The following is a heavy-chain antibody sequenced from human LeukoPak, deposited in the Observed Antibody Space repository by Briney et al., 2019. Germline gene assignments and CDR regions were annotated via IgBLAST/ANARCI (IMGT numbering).Heavy chain of an antibody. V-gene: IGHV3-73*01. J-gene: IGHJ3*02. CDR1: GFTFSGSA. CDR2: IRSKANSYAT. CDR3: TRIRVTNAFDI. Sequence: GGSLKLSCAASGFTFSGSAMHWVRQASGKGLEWVGRIRSKANSYATAYAALVKGRFTISRDDSKNTAYLQMNSLKTEDTAVYYCTRIRVTNAFDIWGQGTMVTVSS. D-gene: IGHD1-1*01.